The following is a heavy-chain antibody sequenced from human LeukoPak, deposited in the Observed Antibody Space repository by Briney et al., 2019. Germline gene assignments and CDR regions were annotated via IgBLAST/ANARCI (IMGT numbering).Heavy chain of an antibody. CDR3: AKDHPSDY. CDR2: ISYDGSNE. Sequence: GGSLRLSCAASGFTFSSYVMHWVRQAPGKGLEWVAIISYDGSNEYYADSVKGRFTISRDNSKNTLYLQMNSLRAEDTAVYYCAKDHPSDYWGQGTLVTVSS. V-gene: IGHV3-30*04. J-gene: IGHJ4*02. CDR1: GFTFSSYV.